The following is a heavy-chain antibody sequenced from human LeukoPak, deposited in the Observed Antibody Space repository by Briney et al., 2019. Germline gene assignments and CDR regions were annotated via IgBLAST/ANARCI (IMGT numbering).Heavy chain of an antibody. D-gene: IGHD6-6*01. CDR2: ISGSGGST. J-gene: IGHJ2*01. Sequence: PGGSLRLSCAASGFTFSSYAMSWVRQAPGKGLEWVSAISGSGGSTYYADSVKGRFTISRDNSKNTLYLQMNSLRAEDTAVYYCAKPILRGSSRWYFDLWGRGTLVTVSS. CDR1: GFTFSSYA. CDR3: AKPILRGSSRWYFDL. V-gene: IGHV3-23*01.